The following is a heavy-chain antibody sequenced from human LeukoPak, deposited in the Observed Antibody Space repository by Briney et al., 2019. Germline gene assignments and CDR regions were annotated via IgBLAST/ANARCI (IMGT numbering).Heavy chain of an antibody. Sequence: GGSLRLSCAASGFTFRDYYMSWIRQAPGKGLEWVSYIISSSSYTNYADSVKGRFTISRDNAKNSLYLQMNSLRAEDTAVYYCARVGRKGIAVAGFDYGSQGTLVTVSS. CDR1: GFTFRDYY. CDR3: ARVGRKGIAVAGFDY. J-gene: IGHJ4*02. V-gene: IGHV3-11*06. CDR2: IISSSSYT. D-gene: IGHD6-19*01.